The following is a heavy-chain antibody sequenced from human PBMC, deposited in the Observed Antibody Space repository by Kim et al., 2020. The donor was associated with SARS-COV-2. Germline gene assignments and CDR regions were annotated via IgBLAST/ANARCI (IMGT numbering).Heavy chain of an antibody. J-gene: IGHJ4*02. D-gene: IGHD3-10*01. V-gene: IGHV3-11*01. CDR1: RFTFSDYY. CDR2: ISSSGSTI. CDR3: AREGRWPTNPPVVDY. Sequence: GGSLRLSCAASRFTFSDYYMSWIRQAPGKGLEWVSYISSSGSTIYYADSVKGRFTISRDNAKNSLYLQMNSLRAEDTAVYYCAREGRWPTNPPVVDYWGQGTQVTVSS.